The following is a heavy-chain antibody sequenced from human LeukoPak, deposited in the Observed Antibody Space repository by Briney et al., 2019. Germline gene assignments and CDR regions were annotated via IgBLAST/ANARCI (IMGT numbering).Heavy chain of an antibody. V-gene: IGHV2-5*01. CDR3: ARPGYSSSWYKGGEDY. CDR2: IFWNGDK. CDR1: GFSLTTVGVG. Sequence: SGPTLVNPTQTLTLTSTFSGFSLTTVGVGLGWIRQPPGKALEWLALIFWNGDKRFSPSLKTRLTITRDTSKNQVVLTMTNMDPVDTATYYCARPGYSSSWYKGGEDYWGQGTLVTVSS. D-gene: IGHD6-13*01. J-gene: IGHJ4*02.